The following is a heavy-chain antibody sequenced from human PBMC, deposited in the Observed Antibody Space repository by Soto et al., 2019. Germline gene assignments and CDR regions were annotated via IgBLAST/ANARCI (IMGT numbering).Heavy chain of an antibody. CDR3: AIRGVIKVGYDLANYYYYSGRDV. Sequence: GESLKISCKGSGYSFTSYWISWVRQMPGKGMEWMGRIDPSDSYTNYSPSFHGHVTISADKSISTAYLQWGSLKASDTAMYYFAIRGVIKVGYDLANYYYYSGRDVWVKGTTVTVSS. J-gene: IGHJ6*04. D-gene: IGHD3-10*01. CDR1: GYSFTSYW. V-gene: IGHV5-10-1*01. CDR2: IDPSDSYT.